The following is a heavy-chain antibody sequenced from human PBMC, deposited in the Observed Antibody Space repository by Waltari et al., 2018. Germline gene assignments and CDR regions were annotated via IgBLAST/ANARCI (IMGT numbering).Heavy chain of an antibody. D-gene: IGHD3-3*01. V-gene: IGHV4-39*07. CDR3: ARGIPYDFWNVPVPYFYYYMDV. Sequence: QLHLQESGPGLVKPSETLSLTCSVSGGSIRSSNSYWDWIRQPPGKGLERIGNFFSGGNTYYNPSRRSRVSISEDTSKNQFSLRLRSVTAADTAVYYCARGIPYDFWNVPVPYFYYYMDVWGEGTTVTISS. CDR2: FFSGGNT. CDR1: GGSIRSSNSY. J-gene: IGHJ6*03.